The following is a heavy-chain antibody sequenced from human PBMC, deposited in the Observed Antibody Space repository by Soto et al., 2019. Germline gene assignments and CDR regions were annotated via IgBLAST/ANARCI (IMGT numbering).Heavy chain of an antibody. CDR1: GYTFTSPA. D-gene: IGHD2-21*02. CDR2: INAGNGNT. J-gene: IGHJ4*02. Sequence: ASVKVSCKASGYTFTSPAMHWVRQAPGQRLEWMGWINAGNGNTKYSQKFQGRVTITRDTSASTAYMELSSLRSEDTAVYYCARSIVVVTALDYWGQGTLVTVSS. CDR3: ARSIVVVTALDY. V-gene: IGHV1-3*01.